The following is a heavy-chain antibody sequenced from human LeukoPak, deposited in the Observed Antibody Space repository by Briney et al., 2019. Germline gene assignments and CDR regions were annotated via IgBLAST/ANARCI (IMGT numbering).Heavy chain of an antibody. J-gene: IGHJ6*02. V-gene: IGHV4-34*01. Sequence: PSETLSLTCAVYGGSFSGYYWSWIRQPPGKGLEWIGEINHSGSTNYNPSLKSRVTISVDTSKNQFSLKLSSVTAADTAVYYCAKGGGGKPPREGYSSGWYRYYGMDVWGQGTTVTVSS. D-gene: IGHD6-19*01. CDR3: AKGGGGKPPREGYSSGWYRYYGMDV. CDR1: GGSFSGYY. CDR2: INHSGST.